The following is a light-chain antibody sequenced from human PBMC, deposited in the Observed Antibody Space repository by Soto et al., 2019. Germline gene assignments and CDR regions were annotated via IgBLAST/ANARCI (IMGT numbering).Light chain of an antibody. V-gene: IGKV3-15*01. CDR1: HIVSIT. Sequence: EIVMTQSPATLSVSPGERETLSCRASHIVSITLVWYQQKPVHAPRLLIYGASTRATGIPARFSGSGSGTEFTLSISSLQSEDFAVYYCQQYNNWPPWTFGQGTKVDIK. J-gene: IGKJ1*01. CDR2: GAS. CDR3: QQYNNWPPWT.